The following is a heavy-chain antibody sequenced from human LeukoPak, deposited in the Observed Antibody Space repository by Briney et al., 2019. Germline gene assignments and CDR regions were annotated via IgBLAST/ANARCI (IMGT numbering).Heavy chain of an antibody. CDR3: ARAARPRYCSSTSCYVGYFDY. CDR2: ISSSGSTI. D-gene: IGHD2-2*01. CDR1: GFTFSDYY. J-gene: IGHJ4*02. V-gene: IGHV3-11*01. Sequence: GGSLRLSCAASGFTFSDYYMSWIRQAPGKGLEWVSYISSSGSTIYYADSVKGRFTISRDNAKNSLYLQMNSLRAEDTAVYYCARAARPRYCSSTSCYVGYFDYWGQGTLVTVSS.